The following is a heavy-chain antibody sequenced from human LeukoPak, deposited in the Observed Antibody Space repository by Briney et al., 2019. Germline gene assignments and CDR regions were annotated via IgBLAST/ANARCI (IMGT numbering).Heavy chain of an antibody. D-gene: IGHD2-2*01. Sequence: SGPTLVNPTQTLTLTCTFSGFSLSTGGGGVGWIRQPPGKDLEWLPLIYWNDDKRYSPSLKSRLTITKDTSKNQVVLTMTNMDPVDTATYYCAHRIHCSSTSCPHSLFDYWGQGTLVTVSS. J-gene: IGHJ4*02. CDR3: AHRIHCSSTSCPHSLFDY. CDR2: IYWNDDK. CDR1: GFSLSTGGGG. V-gene: IGHV2-5*01.